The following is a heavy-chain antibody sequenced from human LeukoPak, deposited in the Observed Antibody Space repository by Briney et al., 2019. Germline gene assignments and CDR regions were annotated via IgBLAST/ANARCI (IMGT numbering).Heavy chain of an antibody. Sequence: SETLSLTCTVSGGSMSSYYWSWIRQPPGKGLEWIGYIYYSGSTNYNPSLKSRVTISVDTSKNQFSLKLSSVTAADTAVYYCARGPGSGYYPFDYWGQGTLVTVSS. CDR3: ARGPGSGYYPFDY. CDR1: GGSMSSYY. D-gene: IGHD3-3*01. CDR2: IYYSGST. J-gene: IGHJ4*02. V-gene: IGHV4-59*01.